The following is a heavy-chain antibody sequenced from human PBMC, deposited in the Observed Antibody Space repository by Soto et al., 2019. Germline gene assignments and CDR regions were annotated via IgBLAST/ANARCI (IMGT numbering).Heavy chain of an antibody. D-gene: IGHD3-16*01. Sequence: QVQLVQSGAEVKKPGASVKVSCKASGYTFTNFGISWVRQAPGQGLEWMGWISAYNGNTNYAQNIQGTVTMTTDTSTSTAYMQPMRLRPDVTGVYYCARGGAPVGYWGQGTMVTVSS. V-gene: IGHV1-18*01. CDR3: ARGGAPVGY. CDR2: ISAYNGNT. J-gene: IGHJ4*02. CDR1: GYTFTNFG.